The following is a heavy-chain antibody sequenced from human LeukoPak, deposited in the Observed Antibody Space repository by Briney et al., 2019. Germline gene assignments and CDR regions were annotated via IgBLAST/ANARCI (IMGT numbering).Heavy chain of an antibody. D-gene: IGHD6-19*01. V-gene: IGHV3-30*02. Sequence: GGSLRLSCAASGFTFSTYDMHWVRQAPGKGLEWVAFIRYDGGNKYYTDSVKGRFTISRDNSKNTLYLQMNSLRAEDTAVYYCAKDRGWIDYWGQGTLVTVSS. J-gene: IGHJ4*02. CDR2: IRYDGGNK. CDR3: AKDRGWIDY. CDR1: GFTFSTYD.